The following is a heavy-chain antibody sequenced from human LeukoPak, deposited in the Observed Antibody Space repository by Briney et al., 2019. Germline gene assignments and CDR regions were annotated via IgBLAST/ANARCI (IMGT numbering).Heavy chain of an antibody. CDR3: VRDVGRFYYDSTGEDY. J-gene: IGHJ4*02. CDR1: GFTFSDYS. Sequence: GGSLRLSCAVSGFTFSDYSMNWVRQAPGKGLEWVSYISSASRTIKYADFVRGRFTASRDNAKKSLHLQMNRLTTEDTAVYFCVRDVGRFYYDSTGEDYWGQGTLVTVS. V-gene: IGHV3-48*04. CDR2: ISSASRTI. D-gene: IGHD3-22*01.